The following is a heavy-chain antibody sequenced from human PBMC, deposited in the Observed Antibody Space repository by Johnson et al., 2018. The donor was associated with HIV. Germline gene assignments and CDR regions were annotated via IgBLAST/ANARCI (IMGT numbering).Heavy chain of an antibody. CDR1: GFSFSNAW. D-gene: IGHD4-23*01. J-gene: IGHJ3*02. Sequence: VQLVESGGGVVQPGRSLRLSCAGSGFSFSNAWMTCVRQAPGKGLEWVGRIKSKTDDGTSEYYADAVKGRFTVSRDNAKHSLYLQMNSRRAEDTAVYYCARAGYGGNYAFDIWGQGTMFTVSS. CDR2: IKSKTDDGTS. CDR3: ARAGYGGNYAFDI. V-gene: IGHV3-15*01.